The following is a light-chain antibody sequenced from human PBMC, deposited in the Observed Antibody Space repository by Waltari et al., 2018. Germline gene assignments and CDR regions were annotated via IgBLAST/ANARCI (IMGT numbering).Light chain of an antibody. Sequence: EIVLTQSPATLSLSPGERATLSCRASQSVSSYLAWYQQKPGQAPRLLIYDASNRATGIPARFSGSGSETDFTLTIRSLEPEDFAVYYCQQRSNWLTFGGGTKVGIK. V-gene: IGKV3-11*01. J-gene: IGKJ4*01. CDR1: QSVSSY. CDR3: QQRSNWLT. CDR2: DAS.